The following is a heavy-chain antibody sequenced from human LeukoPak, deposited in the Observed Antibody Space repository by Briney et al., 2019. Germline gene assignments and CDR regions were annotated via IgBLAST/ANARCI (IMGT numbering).Heavy chain of an antibody. Sequence: GGSLRLSCAASGFTFSGSSMHLVRQASGKGLEWVGRIRSKADSYATAYSASVKGRFTISRDDSKNTAYLQMNSLKTEDTAVYYCTRHSYGHAPRSYYYYYMDVWGKGTTVTVSS. CDR1: GFTFSGSS. CDR2: IRSKADSYAT. CDR3: TRHSYGHAPRSYYYYYMDV. J-gene: IGHJ6*03. D-gene: IGHD5-18*01. V-gene: IGHV3-73*01.